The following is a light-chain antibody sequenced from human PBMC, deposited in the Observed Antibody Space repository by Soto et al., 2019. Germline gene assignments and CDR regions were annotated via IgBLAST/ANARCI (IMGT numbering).Light chain of an antibody. CDR3: QQYGSSPQT. Sequence: ETVLTQSPGTLSLSPGERATLSCRASQTISSSFLGWYQQKPGQAPRLLIYTASSRATGIPDRFTGSGSGTEFTLTISSLEPEDFPVYYCQQYGSSPQTFGQGTKVDIK. CDR1: QTISSSF. CDR2: TAS. V-gene: IGKV3-20*01. J-gene: IGKJ1*01.